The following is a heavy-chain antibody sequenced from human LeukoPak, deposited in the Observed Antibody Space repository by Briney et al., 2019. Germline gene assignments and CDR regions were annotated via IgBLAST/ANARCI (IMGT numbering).Heavy chain of an antibody. D-gene: IGHD5-24*01. J-gene: IGHJ4*02. CDR3: ARGGRSRWEY. Sequence: GGSLRLSCAASGFTFSSYAMSWVRQAPGKGLEWVANIKQDGSEKYYVDSVKGRFTISRDNAKNSLYLQMNSLRGEDTAVYYCARGGRSRWEYWGQGTLVTVSS. CDR1: GFTFSSYA. V-gene: IGHV3-7*01. CDR2: IKQDGSEK.